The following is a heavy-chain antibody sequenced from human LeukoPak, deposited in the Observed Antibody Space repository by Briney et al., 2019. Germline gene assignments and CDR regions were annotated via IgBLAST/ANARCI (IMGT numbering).Heavy chain of an antibody. CDR3: ARGVSGWPLDY. Sequence: SETLSLTCTVSGGSISSYYWSWIRQPPGRGLEWIGYIYYSGSTNYNPSLKSRVTISVDTSKNQFSLKLSSVTAADTVVYYCARGVSGWPLDYWGQGTLVTVSS. D-gene: IGHD6-19*01. J-gene: IGHJ4*02. CDR2: IYYSGST. V-gene: IGHV4-59*01. CDR1: GGSISSYY.